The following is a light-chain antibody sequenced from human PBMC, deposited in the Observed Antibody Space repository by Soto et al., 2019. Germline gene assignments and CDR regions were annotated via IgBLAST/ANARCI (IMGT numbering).Light chain of an antibody. CDR1: SSNIGSNI. V-gene: IGLV1-44*01. CDR2: SNN. J-gene: IGLJ2*01. CDR3: ATWDDSLNGVV. Sequence: QLVLTQPPSASGTPGQRVTISCSGGSSNIGSNIVNWYQQLPGTAPKLLIYSNNQRPSGVPDRFSGSRSDTSASLAISGLQSEDEADYYCATWDDSLNGVVFGGGTQLTVL.